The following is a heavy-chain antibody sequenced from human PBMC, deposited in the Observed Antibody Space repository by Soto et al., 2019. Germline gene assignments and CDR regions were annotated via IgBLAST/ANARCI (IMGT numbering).Heavy chain of an antibody. V-gene: IGHV6-1*01. CDR2: PYYRSKWYS. D-gene: IGHD3-16*01. CDR3: ARGPGSLRR. Sequence: ARSLSLACAISADSVSSNRAALNWITLSPSRGLASLGRPYYRSKWYSFYAPSGKSRITINPDTSKNQFSLQLNSVTAHDTATYYRARGPGSLRRWGQGTMVTVSS. J-gene: IGHJ4*02. CDR1: ADSVSSNRAA.